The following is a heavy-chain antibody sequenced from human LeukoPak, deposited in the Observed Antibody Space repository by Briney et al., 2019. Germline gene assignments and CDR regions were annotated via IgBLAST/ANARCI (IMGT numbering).Heavy chain of an antibody. J-gene: IGHJ3*02. V-gene: IGHV3-21*01. CDR1: GFTFSSYS. CDR3: ARGALNYDSSGFHDAFDI. D-gene: IGHD3-22*01. Sequence: GGPLRLSCAASGFTFSSYSMNWVRQAPGKGLEWVSSISSSSSYIYYADSVKGRFTISRDNAKNSLYLHMNSLRAEDTAVYYCARGALNYDSSGFHDAFDIWGQGTMVTVSS. CDR2: ISSSSSYI.